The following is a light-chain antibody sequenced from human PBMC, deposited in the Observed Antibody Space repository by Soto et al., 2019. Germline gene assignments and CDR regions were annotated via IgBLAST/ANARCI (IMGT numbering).Light chain of an antibody. Sequence: EIVLTQSPGTLSLSPGERATLSCRASQSVSSSYLAWFQLKPGQAPRLLMYGASSRATGIPDRISGRGSGTDFTLTISRLEPEDFAVYYCYQYGSSPATFGQGTEVEIK. V-gene: IGKV3-20*01. CDR2: GAS. CDR3: YQYGSSPAT. J-gene: IGKJ1*01. CDR1: QSVSSSY.